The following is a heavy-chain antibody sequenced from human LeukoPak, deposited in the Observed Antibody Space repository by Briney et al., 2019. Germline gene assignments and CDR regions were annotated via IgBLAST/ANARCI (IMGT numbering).Heavy chain of an antibody. Sequence: GGSLRLSCAASGFTFSTYTMIWVRQVRQAPGKGLEWVSSISSSSTYIYYADSVKGRFTISRDNAKNSLYLQMNSLRAEDTAVCYCARLDGAPDYWGQGTLVTVSS. V-gene: IGHV3-21*01. CDR1: GFTFSTYT. J-gene: IGHJ4*02. CDR3: ARLDGAPDY. CDR2: ISSSSTYI. D-gene: IGHD4/OR15-4a*01.